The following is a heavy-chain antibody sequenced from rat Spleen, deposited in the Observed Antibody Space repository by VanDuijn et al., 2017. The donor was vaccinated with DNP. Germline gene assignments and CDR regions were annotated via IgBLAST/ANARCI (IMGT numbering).Heavy chain of an antibody. CDR2: VNTGGGIT. CDR3: TRLRTVSAISFFDF. D-gene: IGHD1-2*01. Sequence: EVQLVESGGGLLQPGRSLKLSCAASGFTFSSYDMAWVRQAPSKGLEWVASVNTGGGITYYRDSVKGRFIVSRDNAKSTLYLQMNSLRSEDSATYYCTRLRTVSAISFFDFWGQGVMVTVSS. CDR1: GFTFSSYD. V-gene: IGHV5-25*01. J-gene: IGHJ2*01.